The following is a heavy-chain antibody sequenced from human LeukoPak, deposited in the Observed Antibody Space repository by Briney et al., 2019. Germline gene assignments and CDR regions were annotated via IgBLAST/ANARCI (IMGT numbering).Heavy chain of an antibody. D-gene: IGHD3-9*01. CDR1: GGSFSSYY. CDR3: ARYPFHAFDI. V-gene: IGHV4-34*01. CDR2: INHSGST. Sequence: SETLSLTCAVSGGSFSSYYWTWIRQPPGKGLEWIGEINHSGSTNYNPSLKSRVTISVDTSKNQFSLKLSSVTAADTAVYYCARYPFHAFDIWGQGTMVTVSS. J-gene: IGHJ3*02.